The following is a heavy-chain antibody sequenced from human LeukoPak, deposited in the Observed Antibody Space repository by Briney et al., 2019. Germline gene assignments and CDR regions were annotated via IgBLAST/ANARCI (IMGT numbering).Heavy chain of an antibody. CDR3: ARAPFYGSGSFPDY. Sequence: GSLRLSCAASGFSFSDHYMDWVRQAPGKGLEWVGRTRNKANSHTTEYAASVKGRFTISRDDSKNSLYLQMNSLKTEDTAVYYCARAPFYGSGSFPDYWGQGTLVTVSS. D-gene: IGHD3-10*01. CDR1: GFSFSDHY. J-gene: IGHJ4*02. CDR2: TRNKANSHTT. V-gene: IGHV3-72*01.